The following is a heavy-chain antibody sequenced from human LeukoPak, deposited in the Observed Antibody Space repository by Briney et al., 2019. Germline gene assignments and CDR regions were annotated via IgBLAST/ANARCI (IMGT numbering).Heavy chain of an antibody. V-gene: IGHV3-30*04. J-gene: IGHJ4*02. CDR3: ARDPPFGSGWSQNHFDH. Sequence: GGSLRLSCAPSGFTFDTYAMHWVRQAPGKGLEWVALISYDGGNIYYADSVQGRFTISRDNSRKMLYLQMNSLRPEDTAVYYCARDPPFGSGWSQNHFDHWGQGTLVTVSS. CDR1: GFTFDTYA. CDR2: ISYDGGNI. D-gene: IGHD6-19*01.